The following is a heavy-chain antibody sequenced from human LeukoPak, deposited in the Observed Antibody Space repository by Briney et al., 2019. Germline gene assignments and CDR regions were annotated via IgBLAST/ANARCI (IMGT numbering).Heavy chain of an antibody. J-gene: IGHJ4*02. CDR3: AREYGGSVGY. CDR1: GGSISSYY. CDR2: TYYSGST. D-gene: IGHD3-16*01. Sequence: SETLSLTCTVSGGSISSYYWSWIRQPPGKGLEWIGYTYYSGSTNYNPSLKSRVTISVDTSKNQFSLKLSSVTAADTAVYYCAREYGGSVGYWGQGTLVTVSS. V-gene: IGHV4-59*01.